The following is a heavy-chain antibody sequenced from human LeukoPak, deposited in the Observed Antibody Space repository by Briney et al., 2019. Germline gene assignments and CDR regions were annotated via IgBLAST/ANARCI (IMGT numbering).Heavy chain of an antibody. J-gene: IGHJ4*02. D-gene: IGHD3-22*01. V-gene: IGHV3-49*04. Sequence: GRSLRLSCAASGFTFSSYAMHWVRQAPGKGLEWVGFIRSKAYGGTTEYAASVKGRFTISRDDSKSIAYLQMNSLKTEDTAVYYCTRDPPYSSPDYWGQGTLVTVSS. CDR3: TRDPPYSSPDY. CDR1: GFTFSSYA. CDR2: IRSKAYGGTT.